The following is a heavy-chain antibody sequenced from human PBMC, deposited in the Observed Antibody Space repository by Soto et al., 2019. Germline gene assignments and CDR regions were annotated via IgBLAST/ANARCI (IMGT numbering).Heavy chain of an antibody. V-gene: IGHV4-34*01. D-gene: IGHD6-6*01. CDR3: ARAPKVSGSSQTRPDF. CDR2: ISQSGST. Sequence: SETLSLTCAIYSGSVSGFCWSWIRQPPGKRLEWIGEISQSGSTNYNPSLKSRVSISVDTSKNQFSLNLTSVTAADTAVYYCARAPKVSGSSQTRPDFWGQGALVTVSS. CDR1: SGSVSGFC. J-gene: IGHJ4*02.